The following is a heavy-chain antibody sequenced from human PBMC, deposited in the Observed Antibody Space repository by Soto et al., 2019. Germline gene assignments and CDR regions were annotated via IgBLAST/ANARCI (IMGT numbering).Heavy chain of an antibody. V-gene: IGHV3-21*01. D-gene: IGHD2-15*01. CDR2: ISSSSYI. CDR1: GFTFSSYS. J-gene: IGHJ6*02. Sequence: GGSLRLSCAASGFTFSSYSMNWVRQAPGKGLEWVSSISSSSYIYYADSVKGRFTISRDNAKNSLYLQMNSLRAEDTAVYYCARALVVVVAANSGMDVWGQGTTVTVSS. CDR3: ARALVVVVAANSGMDV.